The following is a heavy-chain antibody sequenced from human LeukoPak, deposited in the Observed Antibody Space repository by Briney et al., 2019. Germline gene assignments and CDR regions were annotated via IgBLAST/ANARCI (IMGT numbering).Heavy chain of an antibody. J-gene: IGHJ4*02. D-gene: IGHD3-3*02. CDR3: AKGISSTIDY. CDR1: GFTFSSYA. CDR2: ISGSGGST. V-gene: IGHV3-23*01. Sequence: GGSLTLSCAASGFTFSSYAMSWVRQAPGKGLEWVSAISGSGGSTYYADSVKGRFTISRDNSKNTLYLQMNSLRAEDTAVYDCAKGISSTIDYWGQGTLVTVPS.